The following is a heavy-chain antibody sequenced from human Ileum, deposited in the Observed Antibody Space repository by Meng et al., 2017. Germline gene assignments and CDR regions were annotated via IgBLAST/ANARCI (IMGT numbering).Heavy chain of an antibody. CDR2: FHPGSGA. D-gene: IGHD2-21*01. CDR3: AKNGAYCLES. J-gene: IGHJ4*02. V-gene: IGHV4-4*03. CDR1: GGSISGGTW. Sequence: QVQLQGSGQGLVRPPGTLSLTCAVSGGSISGGTWWSWVRQPPGKGLQWIGQFHPGSGAAYNPSLETRVTISVDTSKNQFSLELTSVTAADTAVYYCAKNGAYCLESWGQGTLVTVSS.